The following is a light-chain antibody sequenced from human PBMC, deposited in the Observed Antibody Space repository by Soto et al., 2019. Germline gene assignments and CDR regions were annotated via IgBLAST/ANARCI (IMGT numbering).Light chain of an antibody. V-gene: IGLV4-69*02. J-gene: IGLJ3*02. Sequence: QPVLTQLPSASASLGASVKLTCTLSSGHSHYAIAWHQQKSQKGPRCLMKLNSDGSHDKADGIPDRFSGSSSGAERYLTIPSLQSEDEADYYCQAWGDGIRVFGGGTKLTVL. CDR1: SGHSHYA. CDR2: LNSDGSH. CDR3: QAWGDGIRV.